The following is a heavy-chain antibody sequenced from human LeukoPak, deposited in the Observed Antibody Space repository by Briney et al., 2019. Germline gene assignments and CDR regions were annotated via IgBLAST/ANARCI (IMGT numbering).Heavy chain of an antibody. D-gene: IGHD4-17*01. CDR1: GFTFSSYW. J-gene: IGHJ4*02. CDR3: ERVAYGDLCC. Sequence: PGGSLRLSCAASGFTFSSYWMHWVRQAPGKGLVWVSGINSDGSSIDYADSVKGRFTISRDNARNTLYLQMNSLSAEDTSVYYCERVAYGDLCCWGQGTLVTVSS. V-gene: IGHV3-74*01. CDR2: INSDGSSI.